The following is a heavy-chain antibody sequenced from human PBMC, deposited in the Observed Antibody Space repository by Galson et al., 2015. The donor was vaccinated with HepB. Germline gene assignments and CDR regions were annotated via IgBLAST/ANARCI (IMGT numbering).Heavy chain of an antibody. CDR2: VNPNSGNT. J-gene: IGHJ4*02. Sequence: QSGAEVKKPGESLKISCKASGYTFTSYDINWVRQATGQGLEWMVWVNPNSGNTGYAQKFQGRVTMARNTSISTAYMELSSLRSEDTAVYYCARRYSSGWYYFDYWGQGALVTVSS. CDR3: ARRYSSGWYYFDY. CDR1: GYTFTSYD. D-gene: IGHD6-19*01. V-gene: IGHV1-8*01.